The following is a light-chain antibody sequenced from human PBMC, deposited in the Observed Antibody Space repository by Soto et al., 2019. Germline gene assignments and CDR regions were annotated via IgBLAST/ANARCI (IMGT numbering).Light chain of an antibody. J-gene: IGKJ5*01. CDR1: QYVSNK. V-gene: IGKV3D-15*01. CDR2: GAS. Sequence: EILMTQSPATLRVSPGETANLSCRASQYVSNKVAWYQQKPGQAPSLLLLGASTRATGVPVRFSGSGSGTVFTLTIGSLEPEDSAVYYCQQRKHWPPITFGQGTRLEI. CDR3: QQRKHWPPIT.